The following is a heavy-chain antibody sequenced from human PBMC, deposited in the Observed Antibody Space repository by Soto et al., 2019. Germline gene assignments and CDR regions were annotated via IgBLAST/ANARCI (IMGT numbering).Heavy chain of an antibody. CDR3: ARERITIFGVVIGYYGMDV. J-gene: IGHJ6*02. D-gene: IGHD3-3*01. CDR2: IWHDGSNK. V-gene: IGHV3-33*08. CDR1: GFTFSSYG. Sequence: GGSLRLSCAASGFTFSSYGMHWVRQAPGKGLEWVAVIWHDGSNKYYADSVKGRFTISRDNSKNTLYLQMNSLRAEDTAVYYCARERITIFGVVIGYYGMDVWGQGTTVTVSS.